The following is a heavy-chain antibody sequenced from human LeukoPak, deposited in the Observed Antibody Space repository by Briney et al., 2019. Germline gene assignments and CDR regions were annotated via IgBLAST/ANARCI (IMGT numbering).Heavy chain of an antibody. CDR2: VNPSGST. V-gene: IGHV4-34*01. D-gene: IGHD2-8*01. CDR3: ARGVQAGVYPGFLWFDP. Sequence: PSETLSLTCAVYGGSFSGYYWSWIRQPPGKGLEWIGEVNPSGSTNYNPSLKSRVTISVDTSKNQCSLKLSSLAAADTAVYYCARGVQAGVYPGFLWFDPWGQGTLVTVSS. J-gene: IGHJ5*02. CDR1: GGSFSGYY.